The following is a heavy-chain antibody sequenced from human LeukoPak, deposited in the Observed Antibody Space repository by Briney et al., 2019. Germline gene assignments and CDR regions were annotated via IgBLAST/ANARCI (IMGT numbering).Heavy chain of an antibody. J-gene: IGHJ6*02. CDR2: ISSSGSTI. Sequence: GGSLRLSCAASGFTFSDYYMSWIRQAPGKGLEWVSYISSSGSTIYYADSVKGRSTISRDNAKNSLYLQMNSLRAEDTAVYYCARDMIVVVPAAIKGGDYYYYGMDVWGQGTTATVSS. CDR1: GFTFSDYY. CDR3: ARDMIVVVPAAIKGGDYYYYGMDV. D-gene: IGHD2-2*02. V-gene: IGHV3-11*01.